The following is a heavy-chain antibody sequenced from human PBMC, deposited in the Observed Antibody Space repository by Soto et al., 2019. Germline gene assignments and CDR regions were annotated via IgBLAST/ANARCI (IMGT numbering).Heavy chain of an antibody. CDR2: IYYSGST. V-gene: IGHV4-39*01. Sequence: SETLSLTCTGSGGSISSSSYYWGWIRQPPGKGLEWIGSIYYSGSTYYNPSLKSRVTISVDTSKNQFSLKLSSVTAADTAVYYCARHADYGYEGVFDPWGQGTLVPVSS. CDR3: ARHADYGYEGVFDP. J-gene: IGHJ5*02. D-gene: IGHD4-17*01. CDR1: GGSISSSSYY.